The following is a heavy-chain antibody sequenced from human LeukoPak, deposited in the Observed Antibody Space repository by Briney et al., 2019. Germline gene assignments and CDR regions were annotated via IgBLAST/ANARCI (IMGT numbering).Heavy chain of an antibody. CDR2: IYYSGST. D-gene: IGHD2-2*01. Sequence: SETLSLTCTVSGGSISSYYWSWIRQPPGKGLEWIGYIYYSGSTNYNPSLKSRVTISVDTSKNQFSLKLSSVTAADTAVYYCARDHLPDCSSTSCSTNWFDPWGHGTLVTVSS. V-gene: IGHV4-59*01. J-gene: IGHJ5*02. CDR3: ARDHLPDCSSTSCSTNWFDP. CDR1: GGSISSYY.